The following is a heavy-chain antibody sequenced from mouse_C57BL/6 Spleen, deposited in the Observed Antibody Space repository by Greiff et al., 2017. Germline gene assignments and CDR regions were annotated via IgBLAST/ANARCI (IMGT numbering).Heavy chain of an antibody. CDR1: GYAFSSSW. Sequence: QVQLQQSGPELVKPGASVKISCKASGYAFSSSWMNWVKQRPGKGLEWIGRIYPGDGVTNYNGKFKGKATLTADKSSSTAYMQLSSLTSEDSAVYFCARYYYGYYYAMDYWGQGTSVTVSS. V-gene: IGHV1-82*01. D-gene: IGHD1-1*01. CDR3: ARYYYGYYYAMDY. J-gene: IGHJ4*01. CDR2: IYPGDGVT.